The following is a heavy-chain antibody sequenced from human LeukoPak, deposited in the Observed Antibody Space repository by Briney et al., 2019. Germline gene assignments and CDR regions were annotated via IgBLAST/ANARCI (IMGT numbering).Heavy chain of an antibody. J-gene: IGHJ5*02. D-gene: IGHD4-23*01. CDR2: ISYDGSNK. V-gene: IGHV3-30-3*01. Sequence: GGSLRLSCAASGFTFSSYAMHWVRQAPGKGLEWVAVISYDGSNKYYADSVKGRFTISRDNSKNTLYLQMNSLRAEDTAVYYCARDQAVLNYGGVSSPWGQGTLVTVSS. CDR1: GFTFSSYA. CDR3: ARDQAVLNYGGVSSP.